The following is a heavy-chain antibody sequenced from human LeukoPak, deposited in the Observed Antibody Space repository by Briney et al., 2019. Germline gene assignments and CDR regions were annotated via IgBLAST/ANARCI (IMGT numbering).Heavy chain of an antibody. D-gene: IGHD3-10*01. Sequence: GGSLKTPCKGLGYRFTSYWISWVRQIPGKGLEWMGRIDPSESYTNYRPSFQGHVIILADQSISTAYLQWSRLKAQDTALSYRARQPPGYDSGSSPAEGDYWGQGTLVTVSS. CDR3: ARQPPGYDSGSSPAEGDY. J-gene: IGHJ4*02. V-gene: IGHV5-10-1*01. CDR1: GYRFTSYW. CDR2: IDPSESYT.